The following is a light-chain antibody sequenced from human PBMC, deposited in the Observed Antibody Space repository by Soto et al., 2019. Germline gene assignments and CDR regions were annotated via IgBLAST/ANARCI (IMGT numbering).Light chain of an antibody. CDR1: QTVGSL. CDR3: QQYDTWPPWT. V-gene: IGKV3-15*01. CDR2: GAS. J-gene: IGKJ1*01. Sequence: EIVLTQSPATLSVSPGERATLSCRASQTVGSLLAWYQQKPGQAPRLLIFGASTRATGIPARFSGSGSGTDFTLTISSLQSEDFAVYYCQQYDTWPPWTFGQGTKVEVK.